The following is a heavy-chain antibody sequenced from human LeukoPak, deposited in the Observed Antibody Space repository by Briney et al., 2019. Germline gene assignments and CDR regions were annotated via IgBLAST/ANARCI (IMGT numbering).Heavy chain of an antibody. V-gene: IGHV3-23*01. Sequence: GGSLRLSCAASGFTFSGYAMSWVRQAPGKGLEWVSAISGSGGSTYYADSVKGRFTISRDNSKNTLYLQMNSLRAEDTAVYYCAKGRITMVRGVIKDYFDYWGQGTLVTVSS. CDR1: GFTFSGYA. CDR2: ISGSGGST. CDR3: AKGRITMVRGVIKDYFDY. D-gene: IGHD3-10*01. J-gene: IGHJ4*02.